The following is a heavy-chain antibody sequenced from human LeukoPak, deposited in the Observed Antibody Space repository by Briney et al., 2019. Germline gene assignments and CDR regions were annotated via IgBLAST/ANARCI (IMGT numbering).Heavy chain of an antibody. CDR3: ARGAPRGYSYGAIDY. CDR1: GCSFSSYW. CDR2: INSDGSST. V-gene: IGHV3-74*01. Sequence: PGGSLRLSCAASGCSFSSYWMRWVRQAPGKGLVWVWRINSDGSSTSYADSVKGRFTISRANAKKTLYLQTNSLRAEDTAVYYCARGAPRGYSYGAIDYWGQGTLVTVSS. J-gene: IGHJ4*02. D-gene: IGHD5-18*01.